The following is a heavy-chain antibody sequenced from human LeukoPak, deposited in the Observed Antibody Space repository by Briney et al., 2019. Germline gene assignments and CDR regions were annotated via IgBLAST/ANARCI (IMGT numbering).Heavy chain of an antibody. J-gene: IGHJ6*02. D-gene: IGHD1-26*01. CDR1: GFTFSSYA. Sequence: GGSLRLSCAASGFTFSSYAMSWVRQAPGKGLEWVSAISGSGGSTYYADSVKGRFTISRDNSKNTLYLQMNSLRAEDTAVYYCARDGQWELTAYYGMDVWGQGTTVTVSS. CDR2: ISGSGGST. V-gene: IGHV3-23*01. CDR3: ARDGQWELTAYYGMDV.